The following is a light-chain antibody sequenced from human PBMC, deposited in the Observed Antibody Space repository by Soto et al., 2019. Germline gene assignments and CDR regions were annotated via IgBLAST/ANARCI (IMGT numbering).Light chain of an antibody. CDR3: QQYGSSWT. CDR2: GAS. V-gene: IGKV3-20*01. CDR1: QSVSSSY. Sequence: EIVLTQSPGTLSLSPGDTATLSCRASQSVSSSYLAWYQQKPGQAPRLLIYGASSRATGIPDRFSGSGSGTDFTLTISRLEPEDFAVYYCQQYGSSWTFGQGTKVDIK. J-gene: IGKJ1*01.